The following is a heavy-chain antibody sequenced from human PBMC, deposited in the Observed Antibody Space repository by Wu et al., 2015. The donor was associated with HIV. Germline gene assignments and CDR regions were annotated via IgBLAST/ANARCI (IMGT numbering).Heavy chain of an antibody. V-gene: IGHV1-2*02. J-gene: IGHJ1*01. CDR1: GYSFIDNY. CDR3: TKDYGIVGSTLLEYFQH. CDR2: INPNSGGS. Sequence: QVQLMQSGAEVKKPGASVKVSCKTSGYSFIDNYIHWVRQAPGQGLEWMGWINPNSGGSKSPQKFQGRVTMTRDTSVSTVYLELTRLKFDDTAIYYCTKDYGIVGSTLLEYFQHWGQGTLVTVSS. D-gene: IGHD1-26*01.